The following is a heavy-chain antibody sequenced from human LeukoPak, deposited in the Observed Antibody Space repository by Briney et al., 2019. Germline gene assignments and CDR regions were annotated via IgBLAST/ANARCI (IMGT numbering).Heavy chain of an antibody. CDR3: ARQEVLYHFAY. CDR2: IYPGDSDT. CDR1: GYSFTSYW. D-gene: IGHD2-2*02. J-gene: IGHJ4*02. Sequence: GESLKISCQGSGYSFTSYWIGWVRQMPGKGLEWMGIIYPGDSDTTYSPSFQGQVTISADKSISTAYLQWSSLKASDTAMYYCARQEVLYHFAYRGQGTLVTVSS. V-gene: IGHV5-51*01.